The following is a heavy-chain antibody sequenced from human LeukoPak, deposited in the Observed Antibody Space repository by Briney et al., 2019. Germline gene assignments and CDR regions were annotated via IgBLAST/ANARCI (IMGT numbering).Heavy chain of an antibody. CDR1: GFTFSTYW. CDR2: IKEDGSAK. J-gene: IGHJ1*01. Sequence: GGSLRLYCAASGFTFSTYWMSWVRQAPGKGLEWVANIKEDGSAKYYVDSVKGRFTISRDNAKNSLYLQMNSLRAEDTAVYYCARDYDGVRGHWWGQGTLVTVPS. D-gene: IGHD2-8*01. CDR3: ARDYDGVRGHW. V-gene: IGHV3-7*04.